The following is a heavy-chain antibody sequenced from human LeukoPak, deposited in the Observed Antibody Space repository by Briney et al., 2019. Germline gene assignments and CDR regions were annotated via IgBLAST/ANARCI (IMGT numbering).Heavy chain of an antibody. Sequence: ASVKVSCKASGYTFTAQYMHWVRQAPGQGLEWMGLINPNNGDTKYAQTFLGRVTMTRDTSSTTAYMELSSLRSDDTAVYFCASYPRSIPTPPFDYWGQGTPVTVSS. J-gene: IGHJ4*02. CDR2: INPNNGDT. V-gene: IGHV1-2*02. CDR3: ASYPRSIPTPPFDY. CDR1: GYTFTAQY. D-gene: IGHD2-21*01.